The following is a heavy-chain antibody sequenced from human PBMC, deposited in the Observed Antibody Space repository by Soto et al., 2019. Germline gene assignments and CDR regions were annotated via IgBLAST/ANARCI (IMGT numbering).Heavy chain of an antibody. Sequence: QVQLVQSGAEVKRPGASVKVSCTASGYTFTKHGITWLRQAPGQWLEWVGWISGNNGDTTYAQKFQGRVTITADTATRTAYRELRRLRSDDAAVYYCAREPIRMSNDFFAWGDSWGQGTLVTVSS. V-gene: IGHV1-18*01. D-gene: IGHD3-3*01. J-gene: IGHJ5*01. CDR1: GYTFTKHG. CDR2: ISGNNGDT. CDR3: AREPIRMSNDFFAWGDS.